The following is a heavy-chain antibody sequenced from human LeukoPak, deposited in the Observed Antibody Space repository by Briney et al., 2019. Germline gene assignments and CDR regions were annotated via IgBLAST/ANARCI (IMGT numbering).Heavy chain of an antibody. CDR3: DRDPSGTDLDY. Sequence: ASVKVSCKASGYTFTSYYVHWVRQAPGQGLEWMGIINPSGGGTIYAQKFQDRVTMTRDTSTSTVYMELSSLRSEDTAVYYCDRDPSGTDLDYWGQGTLVTVSS. J-gene: IGHJ4*02. CDR1: GYTFTSYY. V-gene: IGHV1-46*01. CDR2: INPSGGGT.